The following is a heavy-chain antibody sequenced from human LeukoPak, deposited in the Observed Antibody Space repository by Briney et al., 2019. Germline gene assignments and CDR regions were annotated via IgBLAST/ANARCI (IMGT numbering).Heavy chain of an antibody. Sequence: SVKVSCKASGGTFSSYAISWVRQAPRQGLEWMGGIIPIFGTANYAQKFQGRVTITADESTSTAYMELSSLRSEDTAVYYCARVGGYDPNSNFDYWGQGTLVTVSS. D-gene: IGHD5-12*01. J-gene: IGHJ4*02. V-gene: IGHV1-69*13. CDR1: GGTFSSYA. CDR2: IIPIFGTA. CDR3: ARVGGYDPNSNFDY.